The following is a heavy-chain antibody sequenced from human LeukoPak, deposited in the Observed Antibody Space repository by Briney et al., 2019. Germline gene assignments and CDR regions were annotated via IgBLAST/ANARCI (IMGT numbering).Heavy chain of an antibody. CDR2: IYTSGST. J-gene: IGHJ6*03. CDR3: ARGRAYYYYMDV. Sequence: PWPTLSLACSLLARSIRSYNRSWVPQTPGKGREWIGLIYTSGSTNYNPSLKSRVTMSVDTSKNQFSLKLSSVTAADTAVYYCARGRAYYYYMDVWGKGTTVTVSS. V-gene: IGHV4-4*07. CDR1: ARSIRSYN.